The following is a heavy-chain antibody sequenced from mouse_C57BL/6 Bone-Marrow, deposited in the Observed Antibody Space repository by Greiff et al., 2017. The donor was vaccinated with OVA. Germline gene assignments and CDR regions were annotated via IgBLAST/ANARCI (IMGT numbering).Heavy chain of an antibody. Sequence: VQLQQSGAELVKPGASVKLSCKASGYTFTSYWMHWVKQRPGQGLEWIGMIHPTSGSTNYNEKFKSKATLTVDKSSSTAYMQLSSLTSEDSSVYYCARGGKLGRRFAYWGQGTLVTVSA. V-gene: IGHV1-64*01. D-gene: IGHD4-1*01. CDR1: GYTFTSYW. CDR2: IHPTSGST. CDR3: ARGGKLGRRFAY. J-gene: IGHJ3*01.